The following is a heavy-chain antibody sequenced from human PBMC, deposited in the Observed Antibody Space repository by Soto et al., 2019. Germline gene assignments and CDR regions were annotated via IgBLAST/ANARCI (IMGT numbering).Heavy chain of an antibody. V-gene: IGHV3-64*01. CDR1: GFTFSTYA. Sequence: EVQLVESGGGLVQPGGSLRLSYAASGFTFSTYAMHWVRQAPGKGLECVSAINSNGGSTYYSNSVKGRFTISRDNSKNTLFLQMGSLRPEDMAVYYCVRLSSALDYWGQGTLVTVSS. D-gene: IGHD6-19*01. J-gene: IGHJ4*02. CDR2: INSNGGST. CDR3: VRLSSALDY.